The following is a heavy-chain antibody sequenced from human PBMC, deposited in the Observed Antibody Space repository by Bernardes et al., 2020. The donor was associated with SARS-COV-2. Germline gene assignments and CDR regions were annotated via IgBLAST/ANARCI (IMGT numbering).Heavy chain of an antibody. CDR1: GFTFSAYP. Sequence: GGSLRLSCAASGFTFSAYPLSWVRQAPGRGLEWVSAISGDGGVTLYADSVKGRFTISRDNSKNMLYLQMNSLGAEDTAIYYCAQKRNGHNPFDYWGRGTLVTLSS. CDR3: AQKRNGHNPFDY. CDR2: ISGDGGVT. J-gene: IGHJ4*02. V-gene: IGHV3-23*01. D-gene: IGHD2-8*01.